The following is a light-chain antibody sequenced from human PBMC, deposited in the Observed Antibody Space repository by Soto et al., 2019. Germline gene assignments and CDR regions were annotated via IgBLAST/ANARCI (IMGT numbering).Light chain of an antibody. J-gene: IGLJ1*01. Sequence: QSVLTQPASVSGSPGQSITISCTGTTSDVGGYDYVSWYQQHPGQAPKLLIYEVSNRPSGVSHRFSGSKSGNTASLSISGLQAEDEGDYYCASYSTGDTLYVFGSGTKVTVL. CDR1: TSDVGGYDY. V-gene: IGLV2-14*01. CDR3: ASYSTGDTLYV. CDR2: EVS.